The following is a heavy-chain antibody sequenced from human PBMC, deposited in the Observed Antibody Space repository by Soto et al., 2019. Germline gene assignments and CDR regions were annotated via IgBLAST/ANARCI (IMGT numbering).Heavy chain of an antibody. CDR1: GFTFSSYG. CDR2: IWYDGSNK. CDR3: ARGVRYCSGGSCYSGWFDP. D-gene: IGHD2-15*01. J-gene: IGHJ5*02. Sequence: QVQLVESGGGVVQPGRSLRLSCAASGFTFSSYGMHWVRQAPGKGLEWVAAIWYDGSNKYYADSVKGRFTISRDNSKNTMYLQMNSLRAEDTAVYYCARGVRYCSGGSCYSGWFDPWGQGTLVTVSS. V-gene: IGHV3-33*01.